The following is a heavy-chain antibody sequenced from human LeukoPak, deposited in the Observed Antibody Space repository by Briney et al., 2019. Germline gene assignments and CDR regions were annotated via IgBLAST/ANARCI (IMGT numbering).Heavy chain of an antibody. CDR1: GGSISTYY. CDR3: ARRNGGMGGYFD. D-gene: IGHD1-26*01. CDR2: IYYSGYT. V-gene: IGHV4-59*12. J-gene: IGHJ4*02. Sequence: SETLSLTCTVSGGSISTYYWSWIRQPPGKGLEWIGYIYYSGYTDYNPSLKSRVTMSVDTSKNQFSLNLRSVTAADTAVYYCARRNGGMGGYFDWGQGTLVTVSS.